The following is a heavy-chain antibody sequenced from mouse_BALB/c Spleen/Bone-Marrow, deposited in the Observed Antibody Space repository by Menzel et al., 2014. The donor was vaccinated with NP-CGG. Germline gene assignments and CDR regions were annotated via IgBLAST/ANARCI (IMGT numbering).Heavy chain of an antibody. CDR2: IDPSDSET. D-gene: IGHD2-3*01. CDR3: ARALGDGYYYAMDY. Sequence: QVQLQQSGAEPVKPGAPVKLSCKASGYTFTSYWMNWVKQRPGRGLEWIGRIDPSDSETHYNQKFKDKATLTVDKSSSTAYIQLSSLTSEDSAVYDCARALGDGYYYAMDYWGQGTSVTVSS. J-gene: IGHJ4*01. V-gene: IGHV1-69*02. CDR1: GYTFTSYW.